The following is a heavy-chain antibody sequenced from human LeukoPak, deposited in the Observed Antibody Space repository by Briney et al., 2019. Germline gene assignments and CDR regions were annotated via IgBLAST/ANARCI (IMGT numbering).Heavy chain of an antibody. D-gene: IGHD1-26*01. V-gene: IGHV1-2*02. Sequence: ASVKVSCKASGYTFTCYYMHWVRQAPGQGLEWMGWINPNSGGTNYAQKFQGRVTMTRDTSISTAYMELSRLRSDDTAVYYCARDLGPDSGSYYGGDYWGQGTLVTVSS. J-gene: IGHJ4*02. CDR3: ARDLGPDSGSYYGGDY. CDR1: GYTFTCYY. CDR2: INPNSGGT.